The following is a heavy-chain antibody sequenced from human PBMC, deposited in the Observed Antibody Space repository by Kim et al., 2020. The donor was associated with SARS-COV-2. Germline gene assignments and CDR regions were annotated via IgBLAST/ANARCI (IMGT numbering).Heavy chain of an antibody. D-gene: IGHD1-26*01. CDR2: MNPGSGNT. Sequence: ASVKVSCKASGYTFTSYDVNWVRQATGQGPEWMGWMNPGSGNTGYAQKFQDRISMTRDTSIRTAYLELSNLRSEDTAVYYCAGCRLGGSPAPFDIWGQGTMDTVSS. CDR3: AGCRLGGSPAPFDI. CDR1: GYTFTSYD. J-gene: IGHJ3*02. V-gene: IGHV1-8*01.